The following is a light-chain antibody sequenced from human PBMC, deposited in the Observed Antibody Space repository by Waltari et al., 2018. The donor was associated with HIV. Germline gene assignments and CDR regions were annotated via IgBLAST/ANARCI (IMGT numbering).Light chain of an antibody. CDR1: SSDVGSYNL. CDR2: EVS. CDR3: CSYAGSSTFVV. J-gene: IGLJ2*01. V-gene: IGLV2-23*02. Sequence: QSALTQPASVSGSPGQSITISCTGTSSDVGSYNLVSWYQQHPGKAPKLMIYEVSKRPSGVSNRFSGSKSGNTASLTISGLQAEEEADYYCCSYAGSSTFVVFGGGTKLTVL.